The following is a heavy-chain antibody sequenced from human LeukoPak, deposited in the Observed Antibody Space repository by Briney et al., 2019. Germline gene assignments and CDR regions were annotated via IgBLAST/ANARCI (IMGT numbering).Heavy chain of an antibody. CDR1: GFTLSSDA. D-gene: IGHD1-26*01. V-gene: IGHV3-23*01. J-gene: IGHJ4*02. Sequence: PGGSLRLSCAASGFTLSSDAVTWVRQAPGKGLEWVSSISDSGGNTFYADSVKGRFTISRDISKNTLFLHINGLRAEDTAMYYCARLYGGSYAYWGRGTLLTVSS. CDR2: ISDSGGNT. CDR3: ARLYGGSYAY.